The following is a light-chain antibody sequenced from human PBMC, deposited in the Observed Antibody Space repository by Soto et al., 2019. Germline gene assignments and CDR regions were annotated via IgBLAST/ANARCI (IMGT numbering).Light chain of an antibody. J-gene: IGKJ4*01. CDR2: GAS. V-gene: IGKV3-15*01. Sequence: EIVMTQSPATLSVSPGERVTLSCRASQSVSGNLAWYQQKPGQAPRLLIYGASTRATGIRARFSGSGSGTEFTLTISSLQSEDFAVYYCQQYNNWLFTFGGGTRVEIK. CDR1: QSVSGN. CDR3: QQYNNWLFT.